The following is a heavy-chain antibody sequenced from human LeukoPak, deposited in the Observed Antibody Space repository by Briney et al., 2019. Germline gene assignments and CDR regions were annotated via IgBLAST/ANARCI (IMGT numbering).Heavy chain of an antibody. Sequence: GASVKVSCKASGYTFTGYYMHWVRQAPGQGPEWMGWINPNSGGTNYAQKFQGRVTMTRDTSISTAYMELSRLRSDDTAVYYCARDAYYYGSGSFQPGENWFDPWGQGTLVTVSS. CDR2: INPNSGGT. CDR1: GYTFTGYY. CDR3: ARDAYYYGSGSFQPGENWFDP. V-gene: IGHV1-2*02. J-gene: IGHJ5*02. D-gene: IGHD3-10*01.